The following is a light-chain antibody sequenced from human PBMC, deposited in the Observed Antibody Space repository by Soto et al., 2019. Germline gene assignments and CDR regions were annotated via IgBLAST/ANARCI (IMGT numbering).Light chain of an antibody. CDR2: RAS. V-gene: IGKV1-5*03. Sequence: DIQMTQSPSTLSASIGDRVTITCRASQSIDRWLAWYQPKPGKAPKPLIYRASSLESGVPSRFSGSGSGTEFTLTISSLQPDDFTTYYCQQYKTYTYTFAQGTKLEIK. CDR3: QQYKTYTYT. CDR1: QSIDRW. J-gene: IGKJ2*01.